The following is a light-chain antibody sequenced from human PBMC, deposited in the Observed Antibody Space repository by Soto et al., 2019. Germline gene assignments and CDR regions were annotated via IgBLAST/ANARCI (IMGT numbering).Light chain of an antibody. V-gene: IGKV3-20*01. J-gene: IGKJ5*01. CDR2: GAS. CDR1: QSVSSSY. Sequence: EIVLTQSPGTLSLSPGERATLSCRASQSVSSSYLAWYQQKPGQAPRRLLYGASSRATGIPDRFSGSGSGTDFTLTISRLEPEDFALYYCQQYGSSAITFGQGTRLEIK. CDR3: QQYGSSAIT.